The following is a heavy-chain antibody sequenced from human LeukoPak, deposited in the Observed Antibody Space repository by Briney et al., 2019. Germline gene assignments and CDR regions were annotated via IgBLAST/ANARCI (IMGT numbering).Heavy chain of an antibody. V-gene: IGHV3-23*01. D-gene: IGHD6-19*01. CDR1: GFTFSSYG. CDR3: AKETYSSGWQPFDY. CDR2: ISGSGGST. J-gene: IGHJ4*02. Sequence: GGSLRLSCAASGFTFSSYGMNWVRQAPGKGLEWVSAISGSGGSTYYADSVKGRFTISRDNSKNTLYLQMNSLRAEDTAVYYCAKETYSSGWQPFDYWGQGTLVTVSS.